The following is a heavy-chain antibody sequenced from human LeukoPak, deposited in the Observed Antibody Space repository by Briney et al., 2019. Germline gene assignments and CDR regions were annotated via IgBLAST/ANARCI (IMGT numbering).Heavy chain of an antibody. CDR1: GGTFSSYA. CDR3: ARDQGDGYTPTRGQFDD. D-gene: IGHD5-24*01. Sequence: ASVKVSCKASGGTFSSYAIRWVRQTPGQGLEWMGGIIPIFGTANYAQKFQGRVTITADESTSTAYMELSSLRSEDTAVYYCARDQGDGYTPTRGQFDDWGQGTLVTVSS. J-gene: IGHJ4*02. CDR2: IIPIFGTA. V-gene: IGHV1-69*01.